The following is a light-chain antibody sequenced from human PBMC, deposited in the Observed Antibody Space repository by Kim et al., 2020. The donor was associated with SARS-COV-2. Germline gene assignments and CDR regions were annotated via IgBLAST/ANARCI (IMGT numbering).Light chain of an antibody. J-gene: IGKJ2*01. V-gene: IGKV3-20*01. CDR3: QQYGTSPPHT. Sequence: PGESATLSRRASQSVSSSYLAWYQQKAGQAPRLLIYGASSRATGIPDRFSGSGSGTDFTLTISSLEPEDFAVYYCQQYGTSPPHTFGQGTKLEI. CDR2: GAS. CDR1: QSVSSSY.